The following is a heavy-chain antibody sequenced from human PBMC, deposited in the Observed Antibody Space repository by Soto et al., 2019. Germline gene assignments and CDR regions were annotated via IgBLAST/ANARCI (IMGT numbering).Heavy chain of an antibody. CDR3: ARVLRYAWGIDY. J-gene: IGHJ4*02. CDR1: GGSISSGGYY. V-gene: IGHV4-31*03. CDR2: IYYRGST. D-gene: IGHD3-16*01. Sequence: QVQLQESGPGLVKPSQTLSLTCTVSGGSISSGGYYWSWIRQHPGKGLEWIGYIYYRGSTYYNPSLKSRVTISVDTSKNQSALKLSSVTAADTAVYYCARVLRYAWGIDYWGQGTLVTVSS.